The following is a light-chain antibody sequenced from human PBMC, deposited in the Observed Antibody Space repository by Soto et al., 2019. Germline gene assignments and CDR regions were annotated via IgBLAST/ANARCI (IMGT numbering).Light chain of an antibody. CDR2: DTS. CDR3: QQRYNWPPLT. J-gene: IGKJ4*01. CDR1: QSVGVY. Sequence: EVVLTQSPATLSLSPGDTATLSCRASQSVGVYLLWFQQRHGQAPRLLIYDTSNRATGIPARFSGSGSGTDFPLTIISLEPEDFAVYYCQQRYNWPPLTFGGGTKVEIK. V-gene: IGKV3-11*01.